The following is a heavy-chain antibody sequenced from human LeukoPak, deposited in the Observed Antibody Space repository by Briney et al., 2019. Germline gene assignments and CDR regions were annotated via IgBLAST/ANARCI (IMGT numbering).Heavy chain of an antibody. CDR1: GFTFSTYS. CDR2: ISSSSSTI. V-gene: IGHV3-48*02. Sequence: GGSLRLSCAVSGFTFSTYSMNWVRQAPGKGREWVSYISSSSSTIYHADSVKGRFTISRDNAKNSLYLQMNSLRDEDTAVYYCAKDSDYYHSSGYYYAYFQRWGQGTLVTVSS. J-gene: IGHJ1*01. CDR3: AKDSDYYHSSGYYYAYFQR. D-gene: IGHD3-22*01.